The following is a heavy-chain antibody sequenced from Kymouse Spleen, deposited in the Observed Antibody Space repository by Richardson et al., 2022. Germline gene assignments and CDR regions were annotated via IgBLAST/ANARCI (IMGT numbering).Heavy chain of an antibody. D-gene: IGHD6-19*01. V-gene: IGHV4-34*01. CDR3: ARGESSGWYNY. CDR2: INHSGST. J-gene: IGHJ4*02. CDR1: GGSFSGYY. Sequence: QVQLQQWGAGLLKPSETLSLTCAVYGGSFSGYYWSWIRQPPGKGLEWIGEINHSGSTNYNPSLKSRVTISVDTSKNQFSLKLSSVTAADTAVYYCARGESSGWYNYWGQGTLVTVSS.